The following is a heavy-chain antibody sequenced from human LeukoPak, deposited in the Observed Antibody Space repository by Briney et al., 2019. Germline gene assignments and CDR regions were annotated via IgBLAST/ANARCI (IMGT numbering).Heavy chain of an antibody. J-gene: IGHJ6*03. CDR3: ARRGGDMPARGFMDV. CDR1: GDSITSGGYP. CDR2: IYDSGIA. D-gene: IGHD3-16*01. V-gene: IGHV4-30-4*07. Sequence: SETLSLTCVVSGDSITSGGYPWSWIRQPPGKGLEWVGYIYDSGIAFYNPSLKSRVTMSVDTSKNHFFLNLRSVTAAVTAVYYCARRGGDMPARGFMDVWGKGTTVTVSS.